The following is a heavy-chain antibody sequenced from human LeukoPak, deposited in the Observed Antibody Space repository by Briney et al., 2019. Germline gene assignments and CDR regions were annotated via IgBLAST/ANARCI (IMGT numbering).Heavy chain of an antibody. CDR2: ITGGGGGA. CDR3: AKGSDSGWYGAYFDY. J-gene: IGHJ4*02. D-gene: IGHD6-19*01. V-gene: IGHV3-23*01. CDR1: GFTFSSYA. Sequence: GGSLRLSCAASGFTFSSYAMSWVRQAPGKGVEWVSAITGGGGGAYYADSVKGRFTISRDNSKNTLYLQMNSLRAEDTAVYYCAKGSDSGWYGAYFDYWGQGTLVTVSS.